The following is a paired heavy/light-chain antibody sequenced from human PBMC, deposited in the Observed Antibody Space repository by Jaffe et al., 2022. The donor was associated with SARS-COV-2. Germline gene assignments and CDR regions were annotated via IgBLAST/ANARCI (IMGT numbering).Heavy chain of an antibody. CDR1: GFTFSDYY. J-gene: IGHJ6*02. D-gene: IGHD3-3*01. Sequence: QVQLVESGGGLVKPGGSLRLSCAASGFTFSDYYMSWIRQAPGKGLEWVSYISSSGSTIYYADSVKGRFTISRDNAKNSLYLQMNSLRAEDTAVYYCARDGVQYYDFWSGYFGPVPPLKQYGMDVWGQGTTVTVSS. CDR2: ISSSGSTI. V-gene: IGHV3-11*01. CDR3: ARDGVQYYDFWSGYFGPVPPLKQYGMDV.
Light chain of an antibody. V-gene: IGKV1-39*01. CDR1: QSISSY. CDR3: QQSYSTYT. J-gene: IGKJ2*01. Sequence: DIQMTQSPSSLSASVGDRVTITCRASQSISSYLNWYQQKPGKAPKLLIYAASSLQSGVPSRFSGSGSGTDFTLTISSLQPEDFATYYCQQSYSTYTFGQGTKLEIK. CDR2: AAS.